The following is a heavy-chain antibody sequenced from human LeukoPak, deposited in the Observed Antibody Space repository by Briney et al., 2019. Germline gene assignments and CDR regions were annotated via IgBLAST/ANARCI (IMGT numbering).Heavy chain of an antibody. CDR2: IYPGDSDT. V-gene: IGHV5-51*01. J-gene: IGHJ4*02. CDR3: AKGNPVVTYYFDY. Sequence: GESLKISCKGSGYNFPGYWIGWVRQMPGKGLEWMGIIYPGDSDTRYSPSFQGQVTISADKSISTAYLQWSSLKASDTAIYYCAKGNPVVTYYFDYWGQGTLVTVSS. CDR1: GYNFPGYW. D-gene: IGHD1-14*01.